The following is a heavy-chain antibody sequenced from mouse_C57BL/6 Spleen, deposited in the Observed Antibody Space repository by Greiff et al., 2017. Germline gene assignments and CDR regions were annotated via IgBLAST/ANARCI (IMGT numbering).Heavy chain of an antibody. CDR1: GYTFTSYW. Sequence: QVQLQQPGAELVKPGASVKMSCKASGYTFTSYWITWVKQRPGQGLEWIGDIDPGSGSTNYNEKFKSKATLTVDTSSSTAYMQLSSLTSEDSAVYYCARMDYYYGYFDYWGQGTTLTVSS. CDR3: ARMDYYYGYFDY. V-gene: IGHV1-55*01. J-gene: IGHJ2*01. D-gene: IGHD1-1*01. CDR2: IDPGSGST.